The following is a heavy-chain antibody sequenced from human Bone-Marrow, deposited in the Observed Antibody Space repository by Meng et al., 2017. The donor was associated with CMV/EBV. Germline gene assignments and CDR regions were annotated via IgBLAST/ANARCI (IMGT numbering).Heavy chain of an antibody. D-gene: IGHD1-26*01. CDR1: GFTFSNAR. CDR2: IESKSGGGTA. CDR3: STIGLGGSYSLDY. V-gene: IGHV3-15*04. J-gene: IGHJ4*02. Sequence: GGSLRLSCAASGFTFSNARMSWVRQAPGKGLEWVGRIESKSGGGTADYGAPVKGRFTISRDDSKNALYLQIDSLKSEDTAMYYCSTIGLGGSYSLDYWGQGTRVTVSS.